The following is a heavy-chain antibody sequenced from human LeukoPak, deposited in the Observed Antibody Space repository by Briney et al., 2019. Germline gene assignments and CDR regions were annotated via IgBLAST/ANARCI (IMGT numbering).Heavy chain of an antibody. CDR1: GGSISSYY. J-gene: IGHJ3*02. D-gene: IGHD3-22*01. Sequence: PSETLSLTCTVSGGSISSYYWSWIRQPPGKGLEWIGYIYYSGSTNYNPSLKSRVTISVDTSKNQFSLKLSSVTAADTAVYYCARGHTYYYDSSGDDAFDIWGQGTMVTVSS. V-gene: IGHV4-59*01. CDR3: ARGHTYYYDSSGDDAFDI. CDR2: IYYSGST.